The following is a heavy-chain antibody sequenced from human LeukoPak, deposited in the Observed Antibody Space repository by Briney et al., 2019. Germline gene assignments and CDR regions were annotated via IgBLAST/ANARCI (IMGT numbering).Heavy chain of an antibody. Sequence: ASVKVSCKASGYTFTDYYMHWVRQAPGQGLEWMGIINPSGGSTSYAQKFQGRVTMTRDMSTSTVYMELSSLRSEDTAVYYCARKFGYCPDAFDIWGQGTMVTVSS. CDR2: INPSGGST. D-gene: IGHD2-2*03. CDR1: GYTFTDYY. CDR3: ARKFGYCPDAFDI. J-gene: IGHJ3*02. V-gene: IGHV1-46*01.